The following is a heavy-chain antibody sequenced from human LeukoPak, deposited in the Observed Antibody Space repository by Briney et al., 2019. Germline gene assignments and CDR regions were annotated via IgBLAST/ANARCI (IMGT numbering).Heavy chain of an antibody. CDR1: GGSFSGYY. J-gene: IGHJ4*02. D-gene: IGHD7-27*01. CDR3: ARQPLGSLDY. Sequence: SETLSLTCAVYGGSFSGYYWSWIRQPPGKGLEWIGEVNHSGSTNYNPSLKSRVTISVDTSKNQFSLKLSSVTAADTAVYYCARQPLGSLDYWGQGTLVTVSS. V-gene: IGHV4-34*01. CDR2: VNHSGST.